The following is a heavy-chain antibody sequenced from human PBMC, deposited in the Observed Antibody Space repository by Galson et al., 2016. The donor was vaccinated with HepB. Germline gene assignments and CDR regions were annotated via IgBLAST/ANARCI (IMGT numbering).Heavy chain of an antibody. J-gene: IGHJ4*02. CDR1: KFTFSDYY. Sequence: SLRLSCAASKFTFSDYYMSWIRQAPGKGLEWVSFISSSSSHTNYADSVKGRFTISRDNAKNSLYLQMNSLRAEDTAVYYCASYYGSGSYYKYWGQGTLVTVSS. V-gene: IGHV3-11*06. CDR2: ISSSSSHT. CDR3: ASYYGSGSYYKY. D-gene: IGHD3-10*01.